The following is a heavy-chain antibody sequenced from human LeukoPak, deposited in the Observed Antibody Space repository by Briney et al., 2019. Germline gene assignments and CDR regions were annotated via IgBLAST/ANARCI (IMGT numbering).Heavy chain of an antibody. J-gene: IGHJ4*02. CDR2: IWYDGSNK. D-gene: IGHD2-15*01. Sequence: GGSLRLSCAASGFTFSSYGMHWVRQAPGKGLEWVAVIWYDGSNKYYADSVKGRFTISRGNSKNTLYLQMNSLRAEDTAVYYCARDSVSAAGFDYWGQGTLVTVSS. CDR1: GFTFSSYG. V-gene: IGHV3-33*01. CDR3: ARDSVSAAGFDY.